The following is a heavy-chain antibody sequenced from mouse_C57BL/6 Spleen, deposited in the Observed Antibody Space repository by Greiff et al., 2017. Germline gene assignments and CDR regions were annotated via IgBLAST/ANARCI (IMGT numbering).Heavy chain of an antibody. V-gene: IGHV1-55*01. CDR1: GYTFTSYW. D-gene: IGHD1-1*01. CDR2: IYPGSGST. CDR3: ARYYGSSYPFDY. Sequence: QVQLQQPGAELVKPGASVKMSCKASGYTFTSYWITWVKQRPGQGLEWIGDIYPGSGSTNYNEKLKSKATLTVDTSSSTAYMQLSSLTSEDAAVDYCARYYGSSYPFDYWGQGTTLTVSS. J-gene: IGHJ2*01.